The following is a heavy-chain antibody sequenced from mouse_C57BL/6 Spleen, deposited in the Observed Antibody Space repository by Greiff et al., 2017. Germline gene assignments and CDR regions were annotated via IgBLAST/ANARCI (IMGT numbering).Heavy chain of an antibody. D-gene: IGHD2-3*01. CDR1: GFTFTDYY. CDR3: ASHDGYYLPFAY. J-gene: IGHJ3*01. V-gene: IGHV7-3*01. CDR2: IRNKANGYTT. Sequence: EVQLVESGGGLVQPGGSLSLSCAASGFTFTDYYMSWVRQPPGKALEWLGFIRNKANGYTTEYSASVKGRFTISRDNSQSILYLQMNALRAEDSATYYCASHDGYYLPFAYWGQGTLVTVSA.